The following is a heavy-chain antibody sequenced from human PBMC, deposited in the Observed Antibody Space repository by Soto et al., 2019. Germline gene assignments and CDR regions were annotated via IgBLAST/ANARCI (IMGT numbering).Heavy chain of an antibody. V-gene: IGHV1-2*02. D-gene: IGHD6-13*01. J-gene: IGHJ6*02. Sequence: QVQLVQSGAEVKKPGASVKVSCKASGYTFTGYYMHWVRQAPGQGLEWMGWINPNSGGTNYAQKFQGRVTMTRDTSISTAYMELSRLRSDDTAVYYCAAWAAAGKGGYYYYYYGMDVWGQGTTVTVSS. CDR3: AAWAAAGKGGYYYYYYGMDV. CDR1: GYTFTGYY. CDR2: INPNSGGT.